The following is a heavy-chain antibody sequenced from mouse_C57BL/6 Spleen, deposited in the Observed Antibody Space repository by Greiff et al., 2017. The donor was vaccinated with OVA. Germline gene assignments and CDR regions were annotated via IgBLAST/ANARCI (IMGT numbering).Heavy chain of an antibody. CDR1: GYSFTDYN. CDR2: INPNYGTT. Sequence: EVQLQQSGPELVKPGASVQMSCKASGYSFTDYNMNWVKQSNGKSLEWIGVINPNYGTTSYNQKFKGKATLTVDQSSSTAYMQLNSLTSEDSAVYYCARPLNGVRPWFAYWGQGTLVTVSA. V-gene: IGHV1-39*01. J-gene: IGHJ3*01. CDR3: ARPLNGVRPWFAY.